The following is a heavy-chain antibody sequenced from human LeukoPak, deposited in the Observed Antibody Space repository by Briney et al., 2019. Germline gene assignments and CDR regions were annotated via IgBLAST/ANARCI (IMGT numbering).Heavy chain of an antibody. J-gene: IGHJ4*02. CDR2: ISGSGDST. CDR3: ASSMDYGSGSYYNKPFDY. V-gene: IGHV3-23*01. D-gene: IGHD3-10*01. Sequence: PGGSLRLSCAASGFTFSSYAMSWVRQAPGKGLEWVSAISGSGDSTYYADSVKGRFTISRDNSKNTLYLQMNSLRAEDTAVYYCASSMDYGSGSYYNKPFDYWGQGTLVTVSS. CDR1: GFTFSSYA.